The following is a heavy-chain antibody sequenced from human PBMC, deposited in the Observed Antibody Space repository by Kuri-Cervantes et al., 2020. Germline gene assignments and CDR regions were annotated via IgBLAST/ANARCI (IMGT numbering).Heavy chain of an antibody. V-gene: IGHV3-66*01. CDR1: GFTVSSNY. CDR3: ARDRLRLVSDDAFDI. D-gene: IGHD6-19*01. CDR2: IYSGGST. Sequence: GESLKISCAASGFTVSSNYMSWVRQAPGKGLEWVSVIYSGGSTYYADSVKGRFTISRDNSKNTLYLQMNSLRAEDTAVYYCARDRLRLVSDDAFDIWGQGTMVTVSS. J-gene: IGHJ3*02.